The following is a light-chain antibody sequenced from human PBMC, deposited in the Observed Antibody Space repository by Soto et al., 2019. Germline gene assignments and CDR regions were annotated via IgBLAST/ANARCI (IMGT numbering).Light chain of an antibody. CDR3: SSYTSSSTYVV. CDR1: SSDVGGYNY. Sequence: QSALTQPASVSGSPGQSITISCTGTSSDVGGYNYVSWYQQHPGKAPKLMIYDVINRPSGVSNRLSGSKSGNSASLTISGLHADDEADYYCSSYTSSSTYVVFGGWTKLTVL. CDR2: DVI. J-gene: IGLJ2*01. V-gene: IGLV2-14*03.